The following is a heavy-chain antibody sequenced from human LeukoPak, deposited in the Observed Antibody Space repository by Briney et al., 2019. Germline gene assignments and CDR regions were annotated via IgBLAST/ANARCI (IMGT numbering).Heavy chain of an antibody. J-gene: IGHJ3*02. D-gene: IGHD6-6*01. V-gene: IGHV1-2*02. CDR2: INPYSGGT. CDR3: ARRIAGRLINDAFDI. Sequence: ASVKVSCKASGYTFTGHYMHWVRQAPGQGLEWMGWINPYSGGTHYALIFQDRVTMTRDTSISTAYMELSRLRSDDTAVYYCARRIAGRLINDAFDIRGQGTMVTVSS. CDR1: GYTFTGHY.